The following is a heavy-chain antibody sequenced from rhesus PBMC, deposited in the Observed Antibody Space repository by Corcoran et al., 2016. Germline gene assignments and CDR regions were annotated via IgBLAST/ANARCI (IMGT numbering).Heavy chain of an antibody. CDR2: IYGSGSSN. CDR3: ARAPRRWLVVDGYNRFDV. V-gene: IGHV4S11*01. J-gene: IGHJ5-1*01. D-gene: IGHD6-37*01. Sequence: QVQLQESGPGLVKPLETLSLTCAVSGGSIISNYLRCIRQPPGQGMGGIGYIYGSGSSNNYNPSLKSRVTLSVDTSKNQFSLKLSAVTAADTAVYYGARAPRRWLVVDGYNRFDVWGAGVLVTVSS. CDR1: GGSIISNY.